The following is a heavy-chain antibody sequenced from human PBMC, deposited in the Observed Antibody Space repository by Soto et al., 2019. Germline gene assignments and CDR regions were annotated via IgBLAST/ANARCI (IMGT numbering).Heavy chain of an antibody. CDR3: AKDIRTFSSSWLDY. J-gene: IGHJ4*02. V-gene: IGHV3-9*01. CDR1: GFTFDDYA. CDR2: ISWNSGSI. D-gene: IGHD6-13*01. Sequence: GGSLRLSCAASGFTFDDYAMHWVRQAPGKGLEWVSGISWNSGSIGYADSVKGRFTISRDNAKNSLYLQMNSLRAEDTALYYCAKDIRTFSSSWLDYWGQGTLVTVS.